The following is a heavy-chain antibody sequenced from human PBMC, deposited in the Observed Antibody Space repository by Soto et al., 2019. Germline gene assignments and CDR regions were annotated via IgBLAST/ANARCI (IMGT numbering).Heavy chain of an antibody. V-gene: IGHV3-30*18. J-gene: IGHJ4*02. CDR2: ISYDGSNQ. CDR3: AKDQASGQGAFDS. Sequence: LGGSLRLSCAASGFTFNIYGMHWVRQAPDKGLEWVALISYDGSNQYYADSVKGRFTISRDNSKNTLFLQMNSLRADDTAVYYCAKDQASGQGAFDSWGQGTLVNVSS. CDR1: GFTFNIYG.